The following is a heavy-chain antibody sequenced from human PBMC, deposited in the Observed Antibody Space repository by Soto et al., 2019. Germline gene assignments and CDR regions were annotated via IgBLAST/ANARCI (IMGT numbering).Heavy chain of an antibody. V-gene: IGHV4-30-2*01. CDR3: ARGSSSYYDYGMDV. D-gene: IGHD6-6*01. Sequence: NPSETLSLTCAVSGDSISRGGYSWTWIRQPPGKALEWIGNIYDSGSTSYNPSLKSRLTMSVDRSKNQFSLKLTSVTAADTAVYFCARGSSSYYDYGMDVWGQGTTVTVSS. J-gene: IGHJ6*02. CDR2: IYDSGST. CDR1: GDSISRGGYS.